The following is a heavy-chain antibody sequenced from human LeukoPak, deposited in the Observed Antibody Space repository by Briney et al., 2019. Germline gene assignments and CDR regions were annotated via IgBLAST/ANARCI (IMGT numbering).Heavy chain of an antibody. CDR3: AKDDADRARLRLEYYFDY. V-gene: IGHV3-23*01. CDR1: GFTFSSYA. CDR2: ISGSGGST. D-gene: IGHD6-25*01. J-gene: IGHJ4*02. Sequence: GGSLRLSCAASGFTFSSYAMSWVRQAPGKGLEWVSAISGSGGSTYYADSVKGRFTISRDNSKNTLYLQMNSLRAEDTAVYYCAKDDADRARLRLEYYFDYWGQGTLVTVSS.